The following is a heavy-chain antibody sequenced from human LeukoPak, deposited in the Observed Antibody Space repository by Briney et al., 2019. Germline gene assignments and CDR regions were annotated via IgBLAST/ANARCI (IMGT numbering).Heavy chain of an antibody. CDR1: GYAFTSYG. Sequence: ASVKVSCKASGYAFTSYGITWLRQAPGQGLEWMGWISGYNGNTNYAQKLQGRVTMTTDTSTSTAYMELRSLRSDDTAVYYCARGLAVAGRSSFDYWGQGTLVTVSS. J-gene: IGHJ4*02. D-gene: IGHD6-19*01. V-gene: IGHV1-18*01. CDR2: ISGYNGNT. CDR3: ARGLAVAGRSSFDY.